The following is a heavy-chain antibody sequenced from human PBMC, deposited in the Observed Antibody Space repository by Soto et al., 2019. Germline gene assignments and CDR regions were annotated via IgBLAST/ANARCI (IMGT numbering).Heavy chain of an antibody. CDR1: GYTFTSYG. D-gene: IGHD5-18*01. J-gene: IGHJ4*02. Sequence: ASVKVSCKASGYTFTSYGISWVRQAPGQGLEWMGWISAYNGNTNYAQKLQGRVTMTTDTSTSTAYMELRSLRSDDTAVYYCARDDYRGYSYGCPDYWGQGTLVTVSS. CDR2: ISAYNGNT. CDR3: ARDDYRGYSYGCPDY. V-gene: IGHV1-18*01.